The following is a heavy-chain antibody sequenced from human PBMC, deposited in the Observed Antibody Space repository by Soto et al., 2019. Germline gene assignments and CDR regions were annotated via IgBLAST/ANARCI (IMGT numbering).Heavy chain of an antibody. J-gene: IGHJ5*02. CDR1: GYTFFTYD. V-gene: IGHV1-18*01. D-gene: IGHD1-26*01. Sequence: QVHLVQSGVEVKTPGASVKVSCQASGYTFFTYDISWVRQAPGQGLEWMGWISTYSGDTKYAQKFQGRVTMTTDTSTTTAYLELRSLRSDATAVYYCARNHGPTTSEHCFGPCGQVTMVTVSS. CDR2: ISTYSGDT. CDR3: ARNHGPTTSEHCFGP.